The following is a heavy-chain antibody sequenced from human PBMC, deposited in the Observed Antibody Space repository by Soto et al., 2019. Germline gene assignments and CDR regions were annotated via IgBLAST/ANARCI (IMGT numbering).Heavy chain of an antibody. CDR1: GGSFSGYY. V-gene: IGHV4-34*01. Sequence: QVQLQQWGAGLLKPSETLSLTCAVYGGSFSGYYWSWIRQPPGKGLEWLGEINHSGSTNYNPSLKTRVTISVDTSKNQFSLKLSSVTAADTAVYYCARVYYDFWSGYSTAFDYWGQGTLVTVSS. CDR3: ARVYYDFWSGYSTAFDY. J-gene: IGHJ4*02. D-gene: IGHD3-3*01. CDR2: INHSGST.